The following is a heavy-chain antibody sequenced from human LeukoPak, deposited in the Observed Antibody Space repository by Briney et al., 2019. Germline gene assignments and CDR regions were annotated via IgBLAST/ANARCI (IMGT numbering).Heavy chain of an antibody. CDR3: AKDGLNHYDSSGYYSAEYYFDY. V-gene: IGHV3-43*01. Sequence: GGSLRLSCAASGFTFDDYTMHWVRQAPGKGLVWVSLISWDGGSTYYADSVKGRFTISRDNSKNSLYLQMNSLRTEDTALYYCAKDGLNHYDSSGYYSAEYYFDYWGQGTLVTVSS. D-gene: IGHD3-22*01. CDR1: GFTFDDYT. CDR2: ISWDGGST. J-gene: IGHJ4*02.